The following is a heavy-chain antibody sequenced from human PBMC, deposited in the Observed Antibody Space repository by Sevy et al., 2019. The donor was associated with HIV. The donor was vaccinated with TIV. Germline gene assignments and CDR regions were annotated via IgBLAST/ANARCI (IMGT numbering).Heavy chain of an antibody. V-gene: IGHV3-15*01. J-gene: IGHJ3*01. CDR3: TTDWSSGTTWVRAFDL. CDR1: GFPFSDAW. D-gene: IGHD1-7*01. CDR2: IKNENEGGTT. Sequence: GGSRRLSCAASGFPFSDAWMNWVRQAPGKGLEWVSLIKNENEGGTTDYAAPVKGRFTISRDDSKNSLFLQMSSLKTEDTTIYDSTTDWSSGTTWVRAFDLWGQGTMVTVSS.